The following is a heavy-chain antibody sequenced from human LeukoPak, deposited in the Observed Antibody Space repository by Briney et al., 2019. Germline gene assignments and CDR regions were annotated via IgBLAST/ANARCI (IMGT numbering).Heavy chain of an antibody. Sequence: SHTLSLTCAISGDSVSSNSAAWNSIRHSRSGGLEGLVMTNYRSNRYNEYAVSVKSRITINPDTSKNQFSLQLNSVTPEDTAVYYSDLLYPRLLRTEYFDYWGQGTLVTV. CDR2: TNYRSNRYN. CDR1: GDSVSSNSAA. D-gene: IGHD2-15*01. CDR3: DLLYPRLLRTEYFDY. J-gene: IGHJ4*02. V-gene: IGHV6-1*01.